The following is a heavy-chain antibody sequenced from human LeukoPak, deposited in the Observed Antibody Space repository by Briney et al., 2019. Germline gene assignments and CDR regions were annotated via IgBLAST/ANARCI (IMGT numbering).Heavy chain of an antibody. J-gene: IGHJ3*02. V-gene: IGHV1-18*01. CDR1: GYTFTSYG. D-gene: IGHD3-16*02. CDR2: ISAYNGNT. Sequence: ASVKVSCKASGYTFTSYGISWVRQAPGQGLEWMGWISAYNGNTNYAQKLQGRVTMTTDTSTTTGYMELRSLRSDDTAVYYCARQPTYYDYVWGSYRRDAFDIWGQGTMVTVSS. CDR3: ARQPTYYDYVWGSYRRDAFDI.